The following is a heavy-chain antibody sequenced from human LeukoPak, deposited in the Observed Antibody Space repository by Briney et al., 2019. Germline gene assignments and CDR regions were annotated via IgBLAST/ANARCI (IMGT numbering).Heavy chain of an antibody. Sequence: ASVKVSCKVSGYTLTELSMHWVRQAPGKGLEWMGGFDPEDGETIYAQKFQGRVTMTEDTSTDTAYMELSSLRSEDTAVYYCAAGIHRRGPFDYWGQGTLVTVSS. J-gene: IGHJ4*02. CDR2: FDPEDGET. CDR1: GYTLTELS. CDR3: AAGIHRRGPFDY. V-gene: IGHV1-24*01. D-gene: IGHD2-21*01.